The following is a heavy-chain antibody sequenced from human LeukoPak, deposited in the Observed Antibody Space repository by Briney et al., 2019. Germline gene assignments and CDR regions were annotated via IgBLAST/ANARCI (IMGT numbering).Heavy chain of an antibody. CDR1: GVTFSSYA. Sequence: GSSVKVSCKASGVTFSSYAISWVRHAPGQGLEWMGRIIPIFGTANYAQKFHGRVTITTDESTSTAYMELSSLRSEDTAVCYCARAYSSGWYDYWGQGTLVTVSS. CDR3: ARAYSSGWYDY. V-gene: IGHV1-69*05. D-gene: IGHD6-19*01. J-gene: IGHJ4*02. CDR2: IIPIFGTA.